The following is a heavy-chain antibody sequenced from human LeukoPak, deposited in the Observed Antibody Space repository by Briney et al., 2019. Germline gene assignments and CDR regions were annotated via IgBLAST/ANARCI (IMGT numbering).Heavy chain of an antibody. CDR1: GFPFSSYW. CDR2: IYSGGST. J-gene: IGHJ4*02. V-gene: IGHV3-53*01. D-gene: IGHD3-16*02. CDR3: ARESITFGGVIDTYYFDY. Sequence: GGSLRLSCVASGFPFSSYWMTWVRQAPGKGLEWVSVIYSGGSTYYADSVKGRFTISRDNSKNTLYLQMNSLRAEDTAVYYCARESITFGGVIDTYYFDYWGQGTLVTVSS.